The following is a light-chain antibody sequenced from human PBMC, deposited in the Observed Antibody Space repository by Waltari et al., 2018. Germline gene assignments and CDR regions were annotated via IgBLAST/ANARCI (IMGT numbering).Light chain of an antibody. J-gene: IGLJ3*02. V-gene: IGLV1-51*01. Sequence: QPVLTQPPSVSAAPGQRVTISCSGRNSNIGNGYVCWYQHLPGTAPKLLIYDNDNRPSGIPDRFSGSKSGTSATLGITGLQTGDEADYYCGAWDSSLGGWVFGGGTKLAVL. CDR1: NSNIGNGY. CDR3: GAWDSSLGGWV. CDR2: DND.